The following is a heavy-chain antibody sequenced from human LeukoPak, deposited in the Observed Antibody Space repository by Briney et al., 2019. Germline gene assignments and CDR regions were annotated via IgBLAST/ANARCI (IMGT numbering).Heavy chain of an antibody. D-gene: IGHD3-9*01. CDR1: GFTLTNYD. CDR2: MSNDGKDK. CDR3: AREGHSDLLTGYSPVEYYYYYMDV. J-gene: IGHJ6*03. Sequence: PGRSLRLSCAVSGFTLTNYDVHWVRQAPGKGLEWLADMSNDGKDKQVADSVKGRFSVSRDFSSDTLYLKMDSLRAEDTAVYFCAREGHSDLLTGYSPVEYYYYYMDVWCKGTTVTVSS. V-gene: IGHV3-30*04.